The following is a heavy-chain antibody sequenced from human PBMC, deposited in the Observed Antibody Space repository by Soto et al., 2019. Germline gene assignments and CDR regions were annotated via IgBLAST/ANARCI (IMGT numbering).Heavy chain of an antibody. V-gene: IGHV3-48*02. CDR3: ARDVGYYYESSGYYRFDY. D-gene: IGHD3-22*01. CDR2: ISSSSSTI. J-gene: IGHJ4*02. CDR1: GFIFSSYG. Sequence: EVHLVESGGGLVQPGGSLRLSCAASGFIFSSYGMNWVRQAPGKGLEWVSFISSSSSTIYYADSVKGRFTISRDNAKNSLYLQMNCLRDEDTAVYYCARDVGYYYESSGYYRFDYWGQGTLVTVSS.